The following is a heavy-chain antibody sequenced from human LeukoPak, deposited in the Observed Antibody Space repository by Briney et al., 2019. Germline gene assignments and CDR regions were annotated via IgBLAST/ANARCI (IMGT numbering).Heavy chain of an antibody. CDR1: GFTVSSNY. CDR2: IYSGGST. CDR3: ARDPVGAIGYGMDV. V-gene: IGHV3-66*01. Sequence: GSLRLSCAASGFTVSSNYMNWVRQAPGKGLEWVSVIYSGGSTIYADSVKGRFTISRDSSKNTLYLQMNSLRAEDTAVYYCARDPVGAIGYGMDVWGQGTTVTVSS. D-gene: IGHD1-26*01. J-gene: IGHJ6*02.